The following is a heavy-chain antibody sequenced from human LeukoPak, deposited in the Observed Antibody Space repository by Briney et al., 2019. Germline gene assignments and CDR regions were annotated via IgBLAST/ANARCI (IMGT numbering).Heavy chain of an antibody. J-gene: IGHJ6*02. CDR2: INDDGSVK. D-gene: IGHD3-16*02. CDR1: GFTFSSYA. CDR3: VSVYLDA. Sequence: GGSLRLSCAASGFTFSSYAMSWVRQAPGKGLEWVAQINDDGSVKNYVDSVKGRFTISRDNAKNSLYLQMNSLRDEDTAVYYCVSVYLDAWGQGTTVTVSS. V-gene: IGHV3-7*02.